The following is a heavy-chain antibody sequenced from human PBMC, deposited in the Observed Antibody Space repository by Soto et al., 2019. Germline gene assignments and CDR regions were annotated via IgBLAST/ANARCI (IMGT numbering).Heavy chain of an antibody. V-gene: IGHV3-21*01. CDR3: ASWTGGMDV. CDR2: ISSSSSYI. J-gene: IGHJ6*02. CDR1: GFTFSSYS. Sequence: EVQLVESGGGLVKSGGSLRLSCAASGFTFSSYSMNWVRQAPGKGLEWVSSISSSSSYIYYADSVKGRFTISRDNAKNSLYLQMNSLRAEDTAVYYCASWTGGMDVWGQGTTVTVSS. D-gene: IGHD3-3*01.